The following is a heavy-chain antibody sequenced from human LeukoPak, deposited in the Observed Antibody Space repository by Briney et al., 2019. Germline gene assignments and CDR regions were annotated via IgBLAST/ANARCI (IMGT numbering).Heavy chain of an antibody. CDR1: GFTFGSYW. D-gene: IGHD1-26*01. Sequence: PGGSLRLSCAASGFTFGSYWMHWVRQAPGKGLVWLSRINPDGSTTTYADSVRGRFLISRDSAKNTLYLQMYSLGAEDTAVYYCARVKVGVWGVFDTGGQGTMVTVSS. J-gene: IGHJ3*02. V-gene: IGHV3-74*03. CDR2: INPDGSTT. CDR3: ARVKVGVWGVFDT.